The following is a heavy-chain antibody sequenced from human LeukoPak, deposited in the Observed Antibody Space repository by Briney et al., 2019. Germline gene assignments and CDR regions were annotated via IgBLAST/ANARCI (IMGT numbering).Heavy chain of an antibody. D-gene: IGHD3-16*02. J-gene: IGHJ4*02. CDR3: ARDPPRGWYYDYVWGSYPRYYFDC. CDR1: GYTFTGYY. V-gene: IGHV1-2*02. CDR2: INPNSGGT. Sequence: ASVKVSCKASGYTFTGYYMHWVRQAPGQGLEWMRWINPNSGGTNYAQKFQGRVTMTRDTSISTAYMELSRLRSDDTAVYYCARDPPRGWYYDYVWGSYPRYYFDCWGQGTLVTVSS.